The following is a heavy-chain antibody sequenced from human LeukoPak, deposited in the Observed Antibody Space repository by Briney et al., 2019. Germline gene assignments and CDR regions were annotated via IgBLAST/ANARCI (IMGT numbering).Heavy chain of an antibody. D-gene: IGHD2-2*01. CDR1: GYTFTSYD. J-gene: IGHJ4*02. CDR2: MNPNSGNT. Sequence: GASVKVSCKASGYTFTSYDINWVRQATGQGLEWMGWMNPNSGNTGYAQKFQGRVTITRNTSITTAYMELSSLRSEDTAVYYCARVRYTVGYCSSTSCYGPLDYWGQGTLVTVPS. CDR3: ARVRYTVGYCSSTSCYGPLDY. V-gene: IGHV1-8*03.